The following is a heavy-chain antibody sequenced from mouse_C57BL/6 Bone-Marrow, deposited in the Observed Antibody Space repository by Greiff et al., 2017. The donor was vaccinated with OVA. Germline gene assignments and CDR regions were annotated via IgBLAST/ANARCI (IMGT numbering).Heavy chain of an antibody. D-gene: IGHD2-4*01. CDR3: ARLGYYDYDGVFLAD. Sequence: QVQLQQSGAELARPGASVKLSCKASGYTFTSYGISWVKQRTGQGLEWIGEIYPRSGNTYYNEKFKGKATLTADKSSSTAYMELRSLTSEDSAVYFCARLGYYDYDGVFLADWGQGTLVTVSA. V-gene: IGHV1-81*01. CDR2: IYPRSGNT. CDR1: GYTFTSYG. J-gene: IGHJ3*01.